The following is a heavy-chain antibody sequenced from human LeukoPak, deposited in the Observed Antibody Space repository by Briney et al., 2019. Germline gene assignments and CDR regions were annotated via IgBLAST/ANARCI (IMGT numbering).Heavy chain of an antibody. CDR2: IQYDGSKK. CDR1: GFTFSSNG. CDR3: AKDIGSYYDY. D-gene: IGHD3-10*01. J-gene: IGHJ4*02. Sequence: GGSLRLSCVGSGFTFSSNGMHWVRQAPGKGLEWVTFIQYDGSKKYYADSVKGRFTISRDNSKNTLYLEMNSLRAEDTAVYYCAKDIGSYYDYWGQGILVTVSS. V-gene: IGHV3-30*02.